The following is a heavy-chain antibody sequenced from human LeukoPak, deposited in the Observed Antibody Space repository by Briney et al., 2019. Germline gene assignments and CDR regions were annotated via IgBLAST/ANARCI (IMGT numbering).Heavy chain of an antibody. CDR1: GYKFTNYW. CDR2: IDPNDSYI. CDR3: ARLRADMKISMSSGRSDF. V-gene: IGHV5-10-1*01. J-gene: IGHJ4*02. D-gene: IGHD1-26*01. Sequence: GESLRISCKGSGYKFTNYWITWVRQMPGKGLEWMGRIDPNDSYINYNPSFQGHVTISADKSINTAYLQWSSLKPSDTAIYYCARLRADMKISMSSGRSDFWGQGALVIVS.